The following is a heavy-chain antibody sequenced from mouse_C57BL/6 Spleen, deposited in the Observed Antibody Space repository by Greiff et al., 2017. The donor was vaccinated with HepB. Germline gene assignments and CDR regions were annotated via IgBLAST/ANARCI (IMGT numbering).Heavy chain of an antibody. CDR1: GYAFTNYL. J-gene: IGHJ3*01. D-gene: IGHD2-4*01. V-gene: IGHV1-54*01. CDR2: INPGSGGT. CDR3: ASHYDYDGRFAY. Sequence: VQLQQSGAELVRPGTSVKVSCKASGYAFTNYLIEWVKQRPGQGLEWIGVINPGSGGTNYNEKFKGKATLTADKSSSTAYMQLSSLTSEDSTVYFCASHYDYDGRFAYWGQLTLVTVSA.